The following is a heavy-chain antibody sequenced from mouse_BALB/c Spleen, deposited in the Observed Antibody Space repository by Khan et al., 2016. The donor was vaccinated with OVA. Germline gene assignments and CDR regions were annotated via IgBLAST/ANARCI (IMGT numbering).Heavy chain of an antibody. CDR1: GFTFSNYA. V-gene: IGHV5-9-3*01. Sequence: EVQLQESGGGLVKPGGSLKLSCAASGFTFSNYAMSWVRQTPEKGLEWVATINSDGDYTNYLDSVKGRFTISRDNAKNTLYLQMTSLRSEDTAMYYCARSPYGNFAYWGQGTLVTVSA. CDR3: ARSPYGNFAY. CDR2: INSDGDYT. D-gene: IGHD2-1*01. J-gene: IGHJ3*01.